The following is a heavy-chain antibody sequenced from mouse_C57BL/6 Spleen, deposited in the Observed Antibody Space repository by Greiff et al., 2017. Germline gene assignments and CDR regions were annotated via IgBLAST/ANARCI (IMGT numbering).Heavy chain of an antibody. CDR3: AREDDYDGYYFDY. V-gene: IGHV2-9-1*01. CDR2: IWTGGGT. J-gene: IGHJ2*01. D-gene: IGHD2-4*01. CDR1: GFSLTSYA. Sequence: VMLVESGPGLVAPSQSLSITCTVSGFSLTSYAISWVRQPPGKGLEWLGVIWTGGGTNYNSALKSRLSISKDNSKSQVFLKMNSLQTDDTARYYCAREDDYDGYYFDYWGQGTTLTVSS.